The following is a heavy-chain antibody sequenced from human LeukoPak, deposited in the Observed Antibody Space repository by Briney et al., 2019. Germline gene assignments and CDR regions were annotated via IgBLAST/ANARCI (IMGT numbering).Heavy chain of an antibody. J-gene: IGHJ6*03. D-gene: IGHD5-12*01. CDR1: GFTFSSYG. CDR3: ATDIVATYYYYYMDV. CDR2: ISGSGGST. V-gene: IGHV3-23*01. Sequence: GGSLRLSCAASGFTFSSYGMSWVRQAPGKGLEWVSAISGSGGSTYYADSVKGRFTISRDNSKNTLYLQVNSLRAEDTAVYYCATDIVATYYYYYMDVWGKETTVTISS.